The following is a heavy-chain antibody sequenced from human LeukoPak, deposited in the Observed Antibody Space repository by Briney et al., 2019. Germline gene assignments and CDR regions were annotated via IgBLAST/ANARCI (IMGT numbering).Heavy chain of an antibody. CDR1: GYTFTSYY. Sequence: AAVKFSCKASGYTFTSYYIDWVGHAPGQGLEWMGIINPSGGSTSHAQHFQGRVTMTMSTYTSTVYMELSRLRSEDTAVYYCPSVAVAGKSFVYWGQGTLVTVSS. J-gene: IGHJ4*02. CDR2: INPSGGST. CDR3: PSVAVAGKSFVY. V-gene: IGHV1-46*03. D-gene: IGHD6-19*01.